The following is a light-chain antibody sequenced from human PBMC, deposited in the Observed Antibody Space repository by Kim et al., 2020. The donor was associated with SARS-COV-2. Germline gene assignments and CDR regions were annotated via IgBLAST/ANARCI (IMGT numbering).Light chain of an antibody. CDR3: QAWDSSTAWV. J-gene: IGLJ3*02. CDR1: KLGDKY. CDR2: QDS. Sequence: AEQTARITCSGDKLGDKYACWYQQKPGQSPVLVIYQDSTRPSGIPERFSGSNSGNTATLTISGTQAMDEADYYCQAWDSSTAWVFGGGTQLTVL. V-gene: IGLV3-1*01.